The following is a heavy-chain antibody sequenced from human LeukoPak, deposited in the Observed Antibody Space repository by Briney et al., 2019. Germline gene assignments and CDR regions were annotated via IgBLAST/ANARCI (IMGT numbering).Heavy chain of an antibody. CDR2: IWYDGSKK. D-gene: IGHD3-22*01. V-gene: IGHV3-33*01. Sequence: GGSLRLSCAASGFTLSDHGMHWVRQAPGKGLEWVAVIWYDGSKKYYGDSVKGRFTISRDTSKNTLDLQMDSLRVEDTAVYYCARSTRGDSNGQGDDLDIWGQGTMVTVSA. CDR1: GFTLSDHG. CDR3: ARSTRGDSNGQGDDLDI. J-gene: IGHJ3*02.